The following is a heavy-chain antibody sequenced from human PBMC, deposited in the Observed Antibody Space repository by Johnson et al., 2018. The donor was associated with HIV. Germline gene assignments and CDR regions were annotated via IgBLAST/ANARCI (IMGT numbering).Heavy chain of an antibody. CDR3: AKPLVGATRDDAFDV. CDR1: GFTFSSYG. J-gene: IGHJ3*01. V-gene: IGHV3-30*02. Sequence: VQLVESGGGLVQPGGSLRLSCAASGFTFSSYGMHWVRQAPGKGLEWVSFIRYDGSYKYYADSVKGRFTISRDNSKNTLYLQMNSLSAEDTAVYYCAKPLVGATRDDAFDVWGQGTMVTVSS. CDR2: IRYDGSYK. D-gene: IGHD1-26*01.